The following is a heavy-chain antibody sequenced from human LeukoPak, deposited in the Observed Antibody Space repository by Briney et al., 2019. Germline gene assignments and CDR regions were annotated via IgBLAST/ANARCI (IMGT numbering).Heavy chain of an antibody. V-gene: IGHV4-34*01. CDR1: GGSFSNYY. CDR3: ARRQEDIVVVVADPYFDY. D-gene: IGHD2-15*01. Sequence: ASETLSLTCAVYGGSFSNYYWSWIRQPPGKGLEWIGEINHSGSTNYNPSLKSRVTISVDTSKKQFSLKLSSVTAADTAVYYCARRQEDIVVVVADPYFDYWGQGTLVTVSS. CDR2: INHSGST. J-gene: IGHJ4*02.